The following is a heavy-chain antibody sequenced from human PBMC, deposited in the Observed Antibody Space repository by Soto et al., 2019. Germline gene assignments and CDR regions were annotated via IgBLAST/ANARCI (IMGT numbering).Heavy chain of an antibody. CDR1: GFTFTSSA. D-gene: IGHD3-3*01. J-gene: IGHJ6*02. V-gene: IGHV1-58*01. CDR2: IVVGSGNT. Sequence: SVKVSCKASGFTFTSSAVQWVRQARGQRLEWIGWIVVGSGNTNYAQKFQERVTITRDMSTSTAYMELSSLRSEDTAVYYCAAEKKPYYDFWSGLRQPPTYGLDVWGQGTTVTVSS. CDR3: AAEKKPYYDFWSGLRQPPTYGLDV.